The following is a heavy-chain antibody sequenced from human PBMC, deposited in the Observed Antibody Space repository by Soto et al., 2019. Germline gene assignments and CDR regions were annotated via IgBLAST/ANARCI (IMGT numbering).Heavy chain of an antibody. V-gene: IGHV2-5*02. D-gene: IGHD6-19*01. CDR1: GFSLSTSGVG. J-gene: IGHJ6*02. CDR2: IYWDDDK. Sequence: QITLKESGPPLVKPTQTLTLTCTFSGFSLSTSGVGVGWIRQPPGKALEWLALIYWDDDKRYSPSLKSRLTLPKDTSKNQVVLTMTNMDPVDTATYYCATGYSSGWYLAGVDVWGQGTTVTVSS. CDR3: ATGYSSGWYLAGVDV.